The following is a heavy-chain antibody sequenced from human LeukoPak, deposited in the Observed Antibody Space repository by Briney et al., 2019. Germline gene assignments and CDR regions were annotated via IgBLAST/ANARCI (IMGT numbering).Heavy chain of an antibody. Sequence: GGSLRLSCAASGFTFSSYSMNWVRQAPGKGLEWVSSISSSSSYIYYADSVKGRFTISRDNSENTLYLQMNSLRAEDTALYYCARPRLPYCSGGSCFDAFDIWGQGTIVTVSS. CDR3: ARPRLPYCSGGSCFDAFDI. CDR2: ISSSSSYI. V-gene: IGHV3-21*04. D-gene: IGHD2-15*01. J-gene: IGHJ3*02. CDR1: GFTFSSYS.